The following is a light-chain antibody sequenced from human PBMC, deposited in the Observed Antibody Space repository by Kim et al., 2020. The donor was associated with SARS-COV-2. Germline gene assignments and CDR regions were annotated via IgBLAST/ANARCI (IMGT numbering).Light chain of an antibody. V-gene: IGLV3-19*01. Sequence: ALGQPVRITCQGDSLRSYYATWYQQKPGQAPVLVIYGKNNRPSGIPDRFSGSSSGKTAALTITGAQAEDEADYYCNSRDSSGNHLVFGGGTQLTVL. CDR1: SLRSYY. J-gene: IGLJ2*01. CDR2: GKN. CDR3: NSRDSSGNHLV.